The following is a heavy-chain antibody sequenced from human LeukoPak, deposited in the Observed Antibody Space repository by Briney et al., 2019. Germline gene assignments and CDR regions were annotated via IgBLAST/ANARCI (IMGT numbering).Heavy chain of an antibody. CDR1: GFSFGSYW. CDR2: IKQDGSEK. J-gene: IGHJ4*02. CDR3: ARDLRAGSGY. D-gene: IGHD3-10*01. V-gene: IGHV3-7*01. Sequence: GGSLRLSCAASGFSFGSYWMIWVRQAPGKGLEWVANIKQDGSEKYYVDSVKGRFTISRDNAKNSLYLQMNSLRAEDTAVYYCARDLRAGSGYWGQGTLVTVSS.